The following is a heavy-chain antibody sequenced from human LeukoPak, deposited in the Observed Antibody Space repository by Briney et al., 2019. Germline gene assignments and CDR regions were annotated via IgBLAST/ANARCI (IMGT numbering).Heavy chain of an antibody. CDR3: ARDHYSGEYNWNDPMPEGNANWFDP. Sequence: ASVKVSCKASGYTFTSYAMHWVRQAPGQRLEWMGWINAGNGNTKYSQEFQGRVTITRDTSASTAYMELSSLRSEDMAVYYCARDHYSGEYNWNDPMPEGNANWFDPWGQGTLVTVSS. CDR1: GYTFTSYA. V-gene: IGHV1-3*03. J-gene: IGHJ5*02. D-gene: IGHD1-1*01. CDR2: INAGNGNT.